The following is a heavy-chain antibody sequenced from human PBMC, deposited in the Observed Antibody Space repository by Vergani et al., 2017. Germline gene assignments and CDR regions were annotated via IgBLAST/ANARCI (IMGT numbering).Heavy chain of an antibody. Sequence: VEAGGGLVQPGGSLRLSCATSGFTLSNYDMQWIRQGPGKGLEFVAFIQFDGSNQYYADSVKGRFTLSRDFSKNTLYLQMNSLRTDDTATYYCAKHFRGWGIDYWGQGTQVIVSS. CDR2: IQFDGSNQ. CDR3: AKHFRGWGIDY. V-gene: IGHV3-30*02. J-gene: IGHJ4*02. D-gene: IGHD3-16*01. CDR1: GFTLSNYD.